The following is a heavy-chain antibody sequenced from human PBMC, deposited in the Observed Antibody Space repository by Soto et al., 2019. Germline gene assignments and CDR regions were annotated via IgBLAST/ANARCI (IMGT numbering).Heavy chain of an antibody. V-gene: IGHV1-69*01. CDR1: GGTFISYA. J-gene: IGHJ2*01. CDR2: VIPIFGTA. D-gene: IGHD2-21*02. Sequence: QGQLGQSGAEVKKPGSSVKVSCKASGGTFISYAISWVRQAPGQGLEWMGGVIPIFGTANYAQKLQGRVTITADEATSTAYMELSRLSSEDTAVYYCARVYPRRNKVTKRYWYFDLWGRGSLVTV. CDR3: ARVYPRRNKVTKRYWYFDL.